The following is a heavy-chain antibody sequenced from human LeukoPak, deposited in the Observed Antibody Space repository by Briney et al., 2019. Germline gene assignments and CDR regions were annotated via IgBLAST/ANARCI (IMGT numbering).Heavy chain of an antibody. CDR3: AKDPHAESSGLTGRHY. CDR1: GFTFSSYA. Sequence: PGGSLRLSCAASGFTFSSYAMHWVRQAPGKGLEWVAIISYDGSNKYYAESVKGRFTISRDNSKNTLYLQMNSLRAEDTAVYYCAKDPHAESSGLTGRHYWGQGTLVTVSS. V-gene: IGHV3-30*04. D-gene: IGHD3-22*01. J-gene: IGHJ4*02. CDR2: ISYDGSNK.